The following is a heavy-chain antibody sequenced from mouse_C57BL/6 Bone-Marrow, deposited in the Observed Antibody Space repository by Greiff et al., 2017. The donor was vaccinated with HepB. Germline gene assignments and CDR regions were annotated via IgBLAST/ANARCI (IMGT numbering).Heavy chain of an antibody. V-gene: IGHV4-1*01. D-gene: IGHD1-1*01. CDR2: INPDSNNI. J-gene: IGHJ2*01. Sequence: EVKLVESGGGLVQPGGSLKLSCAASGIDFSRYWMSWVRRAPGKGLEWIGEINPDSNNINYAPSLKDKFIIARDNANNTLYLQMSNVRSEDTALYYCARLYYGSGHYYFDYWGQGTTLTVSS. CDR3: ARLYYGSGHYYFDY. CDR1: GIDFSRYW.